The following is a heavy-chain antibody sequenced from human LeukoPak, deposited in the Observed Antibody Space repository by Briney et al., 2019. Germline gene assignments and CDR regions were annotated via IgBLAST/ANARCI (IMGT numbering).Heavy chain of an antibody. CDR3: ARTNKRWFGELFYNAFDI. V-gene: IGHV4-30-2*01. Sequence: SQTLSLTCAVSGGSISSGGYSWSWIRQPPGKGLEWIGYTYHSGSTYYNPSLKSRVTISVDRSKNQFSLKLSSVPAADTAVYYCARTNKRWFGELFYNAFDIWGQGTMVTVSS. CDR2: TYHSGST. D-gene: IGHD3-10*01. CDR1: GGSISSGGYS. J-gene: IGHJ3*02.